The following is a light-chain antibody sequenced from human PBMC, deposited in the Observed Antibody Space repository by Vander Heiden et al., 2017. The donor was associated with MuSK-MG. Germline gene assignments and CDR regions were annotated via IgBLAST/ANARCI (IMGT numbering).Light chain of an antibody. V-gene: IGLV1-47*01. CDR2: RNN. J-gene: IGLJ2*01. CDR3: AAWDDSLSGPV. CDR1: SSNIGSNY. Sequence: QSVLPQPPSASGTPGHRVTISCSGSSSNIGSNYVYWYQQLPGTAPKLLIYRNNQRPSGVPDRFSGSKSGTSASLAISGLRSEDEADYYCAAWDDSLSGPVFGGGTKLTVL.